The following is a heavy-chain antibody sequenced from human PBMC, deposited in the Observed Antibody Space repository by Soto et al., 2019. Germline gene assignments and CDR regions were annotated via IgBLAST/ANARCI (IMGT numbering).Heavy chain of an antibody. J-gene: IGHJ4*02. D-gene: IGHD5-18*01. CDR3: VRLPDTAIQFWSEYLFDN. CDR1: GFTVTDSY. V-gene: IGHV3-11*01. Sequence: PGGSLRLSCAGSGFTVTDSYMTWLRQAPGKAPEWISYISNSGNTIYFAASVKGRFTLSRDSATNSLHLHMTSLRDEDTAVYYCVRLPDTAIQFWSEYLFDNWGQGTLVTVSS. CDR2: ISNSGNTI.